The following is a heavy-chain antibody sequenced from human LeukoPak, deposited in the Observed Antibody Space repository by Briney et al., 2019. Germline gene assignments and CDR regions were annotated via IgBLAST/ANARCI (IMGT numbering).Heavy chain of an antibody. J-gene: IGHJ4*02. CDR1: GFTFSSYS. CDR3: ARDRGYSYGLVGY. D-gene: IGHD5-18*01. V-gene: IGHV3-21*01. Sequence: RSGGSLRLSCAASGFTFSSYSMNWVRQAPGKGLEWVSSISSSSSYIYYADSVKGRFTISRDNAKNSLYLQMNSLRAEDTAVYYCARDRGYSYGLVGYWGQGTLVPVSS. CDR2: ISSSSSYI.